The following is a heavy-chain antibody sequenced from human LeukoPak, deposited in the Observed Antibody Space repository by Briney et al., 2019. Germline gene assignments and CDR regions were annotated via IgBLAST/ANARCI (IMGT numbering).Heavy chain of an antibody. Sequence: PGGSLRLSCAASGFTFSSYGMSWVRQAPGKGLEWVSAISGSGGNTHYTDSVKGRFTISRDNSKNTLYLQMDSLRADDTAVYYCAKGSGTAEEFWGQGTLVTVSS. V-gene: IGHV3-23*01. CDR2: ISGSGGNT. D-gene: IGHD6-25*01. J-gene: IGHJ4*02. CDR3: AKGSGTAEEF. CDR1: GFTFSSYG.